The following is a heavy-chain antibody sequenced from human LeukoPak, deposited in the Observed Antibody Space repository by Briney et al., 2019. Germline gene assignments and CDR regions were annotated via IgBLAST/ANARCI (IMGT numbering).Heavy chain of an antibody. V-gene: IGHV1-2*02. D-gene: IGHD2-2*01. J-gene: IGHJ4*02. CDR3: ARADDPHRYCSSTSCYTFDY. Sequence: ASVKVSCKASGYTFTGYYMHWVRQAPGQGLEWMGWINPNSGGTNYAQKFQGRVTMTMDTAISTAYMELSRLRSDDTAVYYCARADDPHRYCSSTSCYTFDYWGQGNLVTVSS. CDR1: GYTFTGYY. CDR2: INPNSGGT.